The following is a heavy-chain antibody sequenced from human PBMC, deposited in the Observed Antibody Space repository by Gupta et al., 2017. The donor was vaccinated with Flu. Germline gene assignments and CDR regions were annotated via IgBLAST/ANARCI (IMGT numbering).Heavy chain of an antibody. CDR3: ARDRGRGSGWYGRWDY. CDR2: ISSSSSYI. Sequence: EVQLVESGGGLVKPGGSLRLSCAASGFPFSSYSMNWVRQAPGKGLEWVSSISSSSSYIYYADSVKGRFTISRDNAKNSLYLKMNSLRAEETAVYYCARDRGRGSGWYGRWDYWGQGTLVTVSS. CDR1: GFPFSSYS. J-gene: IGHJ4*02. D-gene: IGHD6-19*01. V-gene: IGHV3-21*01.